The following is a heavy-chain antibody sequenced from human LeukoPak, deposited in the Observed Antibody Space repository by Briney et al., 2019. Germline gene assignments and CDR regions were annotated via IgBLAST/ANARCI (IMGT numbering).Heavy chain of an antibody. Sequence: GASVKVSCKASGYTFTGYYMHWVRQAPGQRLEWMGWINPNSGGTNYAQKFQGRVTMTRDTSISTVYMELSSLRSEDTAVYYCARGRDSSGYFDYWGQGTLVTVSS. D-gene: IGHD3-22*01. V-gene: IGHV1-2*02. J-gene: IGHJ4*02. CDR2: INPNSGGT. CDR1: GYTFTGYY. CDR3: ARGRDSSGYFDY.